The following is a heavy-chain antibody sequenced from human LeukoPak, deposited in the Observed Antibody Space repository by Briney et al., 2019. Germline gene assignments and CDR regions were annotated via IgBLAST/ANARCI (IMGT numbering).Heavy chain of an antibody. CDR3: ARVEMATPRVNYYYYGMDV. D-gene: IGHD5-24*01. Sequence: ASVKVSCKASGGTFSSYAISWVRQAPGQGLEWMGGIIPIFGTANYAQKFQGRVTIIADESTSTAYMELSSLRSEDTAVYYCARVEMATPRVNYYYYGMDVWGQGTTVTVSS. V-gene: IGHV1-69*13. CDR2: IIPIFGTA. CDR1: GGTFSSYA. J-gene: IGHJ6*02.